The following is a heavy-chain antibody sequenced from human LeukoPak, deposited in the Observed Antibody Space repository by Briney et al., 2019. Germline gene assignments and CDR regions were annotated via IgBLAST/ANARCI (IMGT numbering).Heavy chain of an antibody. CDR1: GGSISSGGYY. V-gene: IGHV4-31*03. CDR2: IYHSENT. D-gene: IGHD3-16*01. Sequence: SETLSLTCTVSGGSISSGGYYWSWIRQHPGKGLEWIGYIYHSENTNYNPSLKSRVTMSVDTSKNQFSLKLSSVAAADTAVYYCARHYGPWGQGTLVTVSS. J-gene: IGHJ5*02. CDR3: ARHYGP.